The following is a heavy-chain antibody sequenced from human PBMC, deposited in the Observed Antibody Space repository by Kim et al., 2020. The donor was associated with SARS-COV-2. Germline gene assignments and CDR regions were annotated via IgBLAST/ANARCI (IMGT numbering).Heavy chain of an antibody. V-gene: IGHV3-7*01. J-gene: IGHJ6*02. CDR2: IKQDGSEK. CDR3: AREVGWNDKDYGMDV. CDR1: GFTFSSYW. Sequence: GGSLRLSCAASGFTFSSYWMSWVRQAPGKGLEWVANIKQDGSEKYYVDSVKGRFTISRDNAKNSLYLQMNSLRAEDTAVYYCAREVGWNDKDYGMDVWGQGTTVTVSS. D-gene: IGHD1-1*01.